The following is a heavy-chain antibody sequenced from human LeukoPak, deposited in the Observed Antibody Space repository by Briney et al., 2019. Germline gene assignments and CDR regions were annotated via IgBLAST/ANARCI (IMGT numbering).Heavy chain of an antibody. CDR3: ARGPEWYYFDY. CDR2: IYYSGSA. V-gene: IGHV4-59*08. CDR1: GGSISSYY. D-gene: IGHD3-3*01. Sequence: SETLSLTCTVSGGSISSYYCSWIRQPPGKGLEWIGYIYYSGSAIYSPSLKSRVTISVDTSKNQFSLRLSSVTAADTAVYYCARGPEWYYFDYWGQGTLVTVSS. J-gene: IGHJ4*02.